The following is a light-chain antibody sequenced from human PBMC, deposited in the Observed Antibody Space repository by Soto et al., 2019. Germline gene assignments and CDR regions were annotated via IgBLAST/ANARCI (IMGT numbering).Light chain of an antibody. CDR1: QSISSW. Sequence: DIQMTQSPSNLSASVGDRVTITCRASQSISSWLAWYQQKPGKAPKLLIYEASSLKSGVPSRFSGSGSATEFTLTISSLQPDDFATYYCEDYSSSSGLTFGGGTKVDIK. J-gene: IGKJ4*01. CDR3: EDYSSSSGLT. V-gene: IGKV1-5*03. CDR2: EAS.